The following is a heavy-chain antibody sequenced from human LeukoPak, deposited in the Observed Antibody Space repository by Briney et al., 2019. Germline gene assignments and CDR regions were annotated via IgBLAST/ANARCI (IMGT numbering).Heavy chain of an antibody. Sequence: GGSLRLSCAASGFSFSSYSMNWVRQAPGKGLEWVSSISTSSSYIYYADSVKGRFTISRDNAKNSLYLQMNSLRAEDTAVYYCARVVENTSGWYSHFDYWGQGTLVTVSS. V-gene: IGHV3-21*01. CDR1: GFSFSSYS. CDR3: ARVVENTSGWYSHFDY. D-gene: IGHD6-19*01. CDR2: ISTSSSYI. J-gene: IGHJ4*02.